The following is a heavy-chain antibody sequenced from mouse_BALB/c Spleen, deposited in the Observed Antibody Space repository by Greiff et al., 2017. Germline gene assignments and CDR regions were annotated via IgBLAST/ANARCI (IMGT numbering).Heavy chain of an antibody. J-gene: IGHJ4*01. V-gene: IGHV1-14*01. D-gene: IGHD1-1*01. CDR1: GYTFTSYV. CDR3: ARVETVVEGAMDY. CDR2: INPYNDGT. Sequence: VQLKESGPELVKPGASVKMSCKASGYTFTSYVMHWVKQKPGQGLEWIGYINPYNDGTKYNEKFKGKATLTSDKSSSTAYMELSSLTSEDSAVYYCARVETVVEGAMDYWGQGTSVTVSS.